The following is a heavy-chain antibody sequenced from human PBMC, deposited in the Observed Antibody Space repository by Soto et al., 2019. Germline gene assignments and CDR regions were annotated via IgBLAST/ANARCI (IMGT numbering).Heavy chain of an antibody. CDR3: ARAGYCSSTSCSDAFDI. J-gene: IGHJ3*02. Sequence: QVQFVQSGVELKKPGASVKVSCKASGYTFTNYAMHWVRQAPGQRLEWMGWINAGNGNTKYSQKFQGRVTITRDTSARTAYVELTSLRSDDTAVYYCARAGYCSSTSCSDAFDIWGQGTLVTVSS. V-gene: IGHV1-3*01. CDR1: GYTFTNYA. CDR2: INAGNGNT. D-gene: IGHD2-2*01.